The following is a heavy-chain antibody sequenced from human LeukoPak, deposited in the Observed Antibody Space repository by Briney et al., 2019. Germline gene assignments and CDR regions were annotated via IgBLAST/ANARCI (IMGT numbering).Heavy chain of an antibody. CDR3: TRLGDYYGSANFDY. D-gene: IGHD3-10*01. Sequence: PGGSLKLSCAASGYTFSGSAMHWVRQASGKGLEWVGRIRSKANSYATAYAVSVKGRFTISRDDSKNTAYLQMNSLKTEDTAVYYCTRLGDYYGSANFDYWGQGTLVTVSS. CDR1: GYTFSGSA. J-gene: IGHJ4*02. CDR2: IRSKANSYAT. V-gene: IGHV3-73*01.